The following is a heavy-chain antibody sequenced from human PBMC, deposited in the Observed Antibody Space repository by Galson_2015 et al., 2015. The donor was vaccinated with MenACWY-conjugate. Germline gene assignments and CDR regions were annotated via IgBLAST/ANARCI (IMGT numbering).Heavy chain of an antibody. CDR2: MRYAGSDG. Sequence: SLRLSCATSGFTFSAYGMHWVRQAPGKGLEWLAFMRYAGSDGTYADSVKGRFIISRDDSRRTLSLQMNNLTTEDTAVYFCAKDKIYFGSGSYLYSFDYWGQGTLVTVSS. CDR1: GFTFSAYG. CDR3: AKDKIYFGSGSYLYSFDY. D-gene: IGHD3-10*01. V-gene: IGHV3-30*02. J-gene: IGHJ4*02.